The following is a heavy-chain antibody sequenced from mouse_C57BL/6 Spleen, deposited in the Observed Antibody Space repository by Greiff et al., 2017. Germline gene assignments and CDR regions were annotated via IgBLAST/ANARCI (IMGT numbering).Heavy chain of an antibody. CDR3: ARDGTFFAY. V-gene: IGHV1-55*01. CDR2: IYPGSGST. D-gene: IGHD4-1*01. CDR1: GYTFTSYW. Sequence: QVQLQQPGAELVKPGASVKMSCTASGYTFTSYWITWVKQRPGQGLEWIGDIYPGSGSTNYNEKFKSKATLTVDTSSSTADMQLSSLTSEDSAVYYCARDGTFFAYWGQVTLVTVSA. J-gene: IGHJ3*01.